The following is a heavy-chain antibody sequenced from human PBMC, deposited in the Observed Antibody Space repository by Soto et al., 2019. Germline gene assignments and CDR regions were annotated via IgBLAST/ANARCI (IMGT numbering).Heavy chain of an antibody. CDR2: ISWDGGST. D-gene: IGHD2-2*01. CDR3: AKGDGASYCSSSSCSIDY. CDR1: GFTFDDYT. J-gene: IGHJ4*02. Sequence: GGSLRLSXAASGFTFDDYTMHWVRQAPGKGLEWVSLISWDGGSTYYADSLKGRFTISRDNTKNSLYVQMNSLRTEDTALYYCAKGDGASYCSSSSCSIDYWGQGTLVTVSS. V-gene: IGHV3-43*01.